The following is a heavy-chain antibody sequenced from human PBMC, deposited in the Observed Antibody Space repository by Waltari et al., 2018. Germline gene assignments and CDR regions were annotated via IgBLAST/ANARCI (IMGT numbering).Heavy chain of an antibody. V-gene: IGHV4-59*01. CDR1: GGSISRYY. CDR3: ARADYRVYYYYGMDV. Sequence: QVQLQESGPGLVKPSETLSLTCTVSGGSISRYYWRWIRQPPGKGLEWIGYIYYSGTTNYNPSLKSRVTISVDTSKNQFSLKLSSVTAADTAVYYCARADYRVYYYYGMDVWGQGTTVTVSS. CDR2: IYYSGTT. D-gene: IGHD4-17*01. J-gene: IGHJ6*02.